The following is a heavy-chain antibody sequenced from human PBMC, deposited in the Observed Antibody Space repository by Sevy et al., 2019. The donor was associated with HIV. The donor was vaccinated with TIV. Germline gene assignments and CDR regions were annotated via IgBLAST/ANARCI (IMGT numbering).Heavy chain of an antibody. J-gene: IGHJ6*02. CDR1: GFTFISYA. Sequence: GGSLRLSCAASGFTFISYAMSWVRQAPGKGLEWVSGISGSGGSTYYADSLKGRFTIFRDNSKNTLSLQMNSLRAEDTAVYYCAKGDRTFYGLDVWGQGTTVTVSS. CDR2: ISGSGGST. CDR3: AKGDRTFYGLDV. D-gene: IGHD2-15*01. V-gene: IGHV3-23*01.